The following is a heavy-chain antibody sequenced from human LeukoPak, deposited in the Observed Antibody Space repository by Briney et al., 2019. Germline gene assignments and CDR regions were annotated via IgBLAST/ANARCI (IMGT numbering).Heavy chain of an antibody. CDR1: GGSISSSNYY. D-gene: IGHD5-12*01. V-gene: IGHV4-39*01. J-gene: IGHJ4*02. Sequence: SETLSLTCTVSGGSISSSNYYWGWIRQPPGKGQEWIGSIYYSGSTYYNPSLKSRVTISVDTSKNQFSLKLSSVTAADTAVYYCARRRIVATIDYWGQGTLVTVSS. CDR3: ARRRIVATIDY. CDR2: IYYSGST.